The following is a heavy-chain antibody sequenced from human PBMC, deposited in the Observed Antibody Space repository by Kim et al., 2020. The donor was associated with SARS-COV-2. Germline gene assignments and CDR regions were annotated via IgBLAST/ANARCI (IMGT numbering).Heavy chain of an antibody. V-gene: IGHV3-30*04. D-gene: IGHD2-8*02. J-gene: IGHJ4*02. CDR2: ISYDGSNK. Sequence: GGSLRLSCAASGFTFSSYAMHWVRQAPGKGLEWVAVISYDGSNKYYADSVKGRFTISRDNSKNTLYLQMNSLRAEDTAVYYCARGGGGVWSFDYWGQGTLVTVSS. CDR3: ARGGGGVWSFDY. CDR1: GFTFSSYA.